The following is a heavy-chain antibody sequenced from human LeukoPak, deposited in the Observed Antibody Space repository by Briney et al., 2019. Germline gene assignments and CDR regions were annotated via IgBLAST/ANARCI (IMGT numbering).Heavy chain of an antibody. Sequence: SVKVSCKASGGTFSSYAISWVRQAPGQGLEWMGGIIPIFGTANYALKFQGRVTITADESTSTAYMELSSLRSEDTAVYYCAVQLGMGTYYYDSSGYGNWFDPWGQGTLVTVSS. J-gene: IGHJ5*02. CDR1: GGTFSSYA. CDR3: AVQLGMGTYYYDSSGYGNWFDP. V-gene: IGHV1-69*13. D-gene: IGHD3-22*01. CDR2: IIPIFGTA.